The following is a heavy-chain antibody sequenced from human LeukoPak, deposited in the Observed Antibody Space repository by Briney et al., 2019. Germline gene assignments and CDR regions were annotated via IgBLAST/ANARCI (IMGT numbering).Heavy chain of an antibody. CDR2: ISSNGGST. D-gene: IGHD2-21*02. Sequence: GGSLRLSCAASGFTFSSYAMHWVRQAPGKGLEYVSAISSNGGSTYYANSVKGRFTISRDNSKNTLYLQMGSLRAEDMAVYYCARVCGGDCYSVFDPWGQGTLVTVSS. CDR1: GFTFSSYA. V-gene: IGHV3-64*01. J-gene: IGHJ5*02. CDR3: ARVCGGDCYSVFDP.